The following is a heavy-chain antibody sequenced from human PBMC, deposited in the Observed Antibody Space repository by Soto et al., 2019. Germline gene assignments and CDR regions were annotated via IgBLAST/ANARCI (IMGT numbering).Heavy chain of an antibody. CDR3: ARVRYCSDNSCYSWFDY. CDR2: ISSDGSST. CDR1: GFIFSSYA. D-gene: IGHD2-15*01. V-gene: IGHV3-74*01. Sequence: GGSLRLSCAASGFIFSSYAMSWVRQAPGKGLEWVSRISSDGSSTTYADSVKGRFTISRDNAENSLHLQMNSLRAEDTAVYYCARVRYCSDNSCYSWFDYWGQGTLVTVSS. J-gene: IGHJ4*02.